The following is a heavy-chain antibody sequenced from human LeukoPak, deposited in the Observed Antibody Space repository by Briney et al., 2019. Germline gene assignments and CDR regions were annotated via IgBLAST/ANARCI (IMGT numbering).Heavy chain of an antibody. J-gene: IGHJ4*02. CDR1: GFTLSRYS. D-gene: IGHD3-16*01. CDR2: ISSGSSYI. V-gene: IGHV3-21*01. CDR3: VKEGVEYSYSYGDY. Sequence: GGSLRLSCAASGFTLSRYSMNWVRQAPGKGLEWVSSISSGSSYIYYAGSVKGRFTISRDNAKNSLYLQMNNLRPDDTAFYFCVKEGVEYSYSYGDYWGQGTLVTVSS.